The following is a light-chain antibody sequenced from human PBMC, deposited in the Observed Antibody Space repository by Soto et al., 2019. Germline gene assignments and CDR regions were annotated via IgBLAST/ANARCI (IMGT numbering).Light chain of an antibody. V-gene: IGKV3-11*01. Sequence: EIVLTQSPATLSLSPGERATLSCRASQSVSSYLTWYQQKPGQAPRLLIYDASNRATGIPARFSGSGSGTDFTLTISSLEPEDFAVYYCQQRSQTFGGGTKVEIE. CDR2: DAS. CDR1: QSVSSY. CDR3: QQRSQT. J-gene: IGKJ4*01.